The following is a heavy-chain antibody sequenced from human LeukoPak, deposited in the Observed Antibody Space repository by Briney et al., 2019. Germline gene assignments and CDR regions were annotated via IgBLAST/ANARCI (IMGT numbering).Heavy chain of an antibody. J-gene: IGHJ4*02. CDR1: GDGVSSDSAA. CDR3: ARGVHSYYFDY. D-gene: IGHD2-15*01. Sequence: SQTLSLTCAISGDGVSSDSAAWRWIRQSPSRGLEWLGRTYYRSKWYNDYAISVKSRITINSDTSKNQFSPHLNSVTPEDTAVYYCARGVHSYYFDYWGQGTLVTVSS. CDR2: TYYRSKWYN. V-gene: IGHV6-1*01.